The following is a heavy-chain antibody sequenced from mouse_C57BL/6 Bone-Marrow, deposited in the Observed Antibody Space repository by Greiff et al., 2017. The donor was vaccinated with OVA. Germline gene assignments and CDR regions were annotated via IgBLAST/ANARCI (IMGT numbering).Heavy chain of an antibody. CDR1: GYTFTSYW. CDR3: ARERDSSGYWFAY. Sequence: QVQLKQPGAELVKPGASVKLSCKASGYTFTSYWMHWVKQRPGRGLEWIGRIDPNSGGTKYNEKFKSKATLTVDKPSSTAYMQLSSLTSEDSAVYYCARERDSSGYWFAYWGQGTLVTVSA. V-gene: IGHV1-72*01. D-gene: IGHD3-2*02. CDR2: IDPNSGGT. J-gene: IGHJ3*01.